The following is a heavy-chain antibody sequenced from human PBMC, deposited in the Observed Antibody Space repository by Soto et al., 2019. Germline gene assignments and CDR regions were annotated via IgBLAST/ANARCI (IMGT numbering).Heavy chain of an antibody. J-gene: IGHJ6*02. CDR1: GGSISSGGYY. CDR3: ARDRASSAYYYYGMDV. CDR2: IYYSGST. D-gene: IGHD2-2*01. Sequence: QVQLQESGPGLVKPSQTLSLTCTVSGGSISSGGYYWSWIRQHPGKGLEWIGYIYYSGSTYYNPSLKSRGTISVDTSKNQFSLKLSSVTAADTAVYYCARDRASSAYYYYGMDVWGQGTTVTVSS. V-gene: IGHV4-31*03.